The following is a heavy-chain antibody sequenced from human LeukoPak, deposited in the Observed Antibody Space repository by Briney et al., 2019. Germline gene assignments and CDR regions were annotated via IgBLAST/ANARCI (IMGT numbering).Heavy chain of an antibody. CDR2: ISSSGSTI. V-gene: IGHV3-11*01. J-gene: IGHJ4*02. D-gene: IGHD3-22*01. Sequence: GGSLTLSCAASGFTFSDYYMSWIRQAPGKGLEWVSYISSSGSTIYYADSVKGRFTISRDNAKNSLYLQMNSLRAEDTAVYYCARVIRGLTYYYDSSGYYYFDYWGQGTLVTVSS. CDR3: ARVIRGLTYYYDSSGYYYFDY. CDR1: GFTFSDYY.